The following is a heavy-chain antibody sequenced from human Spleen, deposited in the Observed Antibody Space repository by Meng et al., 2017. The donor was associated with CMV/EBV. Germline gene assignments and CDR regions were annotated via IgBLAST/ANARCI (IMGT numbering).Heavy chain of an antibody. Sequence: VQLVESGGGLVQPGGSLRLSCAASGFTFSSYWMHWVRQAPGKGLVWVSRINSDGSNTSYADSVKGRFTISRDNAKNTLYLQMNSLGAEDTAVYYCARDGSSSWEARYYFDYWGQGTLVTVSS. CDR1: GFTFSSYW. CDR2: INSDGSNT. CDR3: ARDGSSSWEARYYFDY. V-gene: IGHV3-74*01. J-gene: IGHJ4*02. D-gene: IGHD6-13*01.